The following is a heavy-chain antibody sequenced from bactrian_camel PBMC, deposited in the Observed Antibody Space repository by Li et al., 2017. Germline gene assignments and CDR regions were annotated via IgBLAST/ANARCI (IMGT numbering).Heavy chain of an antibody. J-gene: IGHJ6*01. CDR1: GYAYSSYY. D-gene: IGHD1*01. Sequence: HVQLVESGGGLVQSGGSLRLSCEVSGYAYSSYYMGWFRQALGKEREGVAVIATDGRTSYAESVKDRFIISHDNTKTTLYLRMDSLKPEDTAMYYCAASAVGWLLSLKPVDFGYWGQGTQVTVS. V-gene: IGHV3S53*01. CDR2: IATDGRT. CDR3: AASAVGWLLSLKPVDFGY.